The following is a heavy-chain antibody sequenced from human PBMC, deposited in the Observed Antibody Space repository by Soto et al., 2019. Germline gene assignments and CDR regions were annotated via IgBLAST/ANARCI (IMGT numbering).Heavy chain of an antibody. CDR3: ARDFNPVGYYDSSGYLSPIDAFDI. D-gene: IGHD3-22*01. CDR1: GYTFTSYY. V-gene: IGHV1-46*01. Sequence: ASVKVSCKASGYTFTSYYMHWVRQAPGQGLEWMGIINPSGGSTSYAQKYQGRVTMTRDTSTSTVYMELSSLRSEDTAVYYCARDFNPVGYYDSSGYLSPIDAFDIGG. CDR2: INPSGGST. J-gene: IGHJ3*02.